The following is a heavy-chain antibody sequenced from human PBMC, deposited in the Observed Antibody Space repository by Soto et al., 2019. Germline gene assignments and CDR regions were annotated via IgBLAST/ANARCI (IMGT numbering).Heavy chain of an antibody. J-gene: IGHJ4*02. CDR3: AREKGYYDSSGYD. CDR2: ISSSSSYI. V-gene: IGHV3-21*01. D-gene: IGHD3-22*01. CDR1: GFTFSSYS. Sequence: ELQLVESGGGLVKPGGSLRLSCAASGFTFSSYSMNWVRQAPGKGLEWVSSISSSSSYIYYADSVKGRFTISRDNAKNSLYLQMNSLRAEDTAVYYCAREKGYYDSSGYDWGQGTLVTVSS.